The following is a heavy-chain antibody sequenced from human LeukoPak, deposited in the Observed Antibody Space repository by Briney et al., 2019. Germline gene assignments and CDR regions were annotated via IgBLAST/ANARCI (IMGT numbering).Heavy chain of an antibody. D-gene: IGHD6-13*01. J-gene: IGHJ4*02. CDR2: IKQDGSEK. CDR1: GFTFSSYW. CDR3: ARGTGYSSSWYNY. Sequence: GGSLRLSCAASGFTFSSYWMSWVRQAPGKGLEWVANIKQDGSEKYYVDSVKGRFTISRDNAKNSLYLQMNSLRAEDTAVYYCARGTGYSSSWYNYWDQGTLVTVSS. V-gene: IGHV3-7*01.